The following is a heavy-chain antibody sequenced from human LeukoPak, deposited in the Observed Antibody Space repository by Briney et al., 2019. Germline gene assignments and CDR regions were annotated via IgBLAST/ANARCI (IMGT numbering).Heavy chain of an antibody. CDR3: SRSAYYDGSGNYYDY. CDR2: ISDGGSTT. J-gene: IGHJ4*02. D-gene: IGHD3-22*01. V-gene: IGHV3-74*01. Sequence: GGSLRLSCAASGFTFSSYWMHWVRQAPGKGLVWVSRISDGGSTTTYAGSVKGRFTISRDNAKNTLYLQMNGLRAEDTAVYYCSRSAYYDGSGNYYDYWGQGTLVTASS. CDR1: GFTFSSYW.